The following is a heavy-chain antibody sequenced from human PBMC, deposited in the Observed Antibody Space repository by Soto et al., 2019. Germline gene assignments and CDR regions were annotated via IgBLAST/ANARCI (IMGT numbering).Heavy chain of an antibody. J-gene: IGHJ5*02. CDR2: IYYSGST. Sequence: TLSLTCTVSGCSISSGGYYWSWIRQHPGKGLEWIGYIYYSGSTYYNPSLKSRVTISVDTSKNQFSLKLSSVTAADTAVYYCARGEGYSYADWFDPWGQGTLVTVSS. CDR1: GCSISSGGYY. V-gene: IGHV4-31*03. CDR3: ARGEGYSYADWFDP. D-gene: IGHD5-18*01.